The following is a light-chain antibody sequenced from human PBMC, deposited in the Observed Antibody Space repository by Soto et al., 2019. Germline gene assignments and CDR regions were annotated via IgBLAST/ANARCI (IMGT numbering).Light chain of an antibody. Sequence: QSVLTQPPSASGTPGQRVTISCSGSSSYIGSNTVNWYQQFPGTAPALLIYNNNQRPSGVPDRFSDSKSGTSASLAISGLQSEDEANSSCATWDVGLSGPFVFGTGTKVTVL. CDR2: NNN. CDR3: ATWDVGLSGPFV. CDR1: SSYIGSNT. J-gene: IGLJ1*01. V-gene: IGLV1-44*01.